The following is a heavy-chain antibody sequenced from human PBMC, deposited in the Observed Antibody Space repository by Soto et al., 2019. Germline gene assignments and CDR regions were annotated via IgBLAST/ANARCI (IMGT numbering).Heavy chain of an antibody. D-gene: IGHD4-4*01. J-gene: IGHJ4*02. V-gene: IGHV3-23*01. CDR2: ISGSGSTT. CDR3: VTRSRGLQSSPPRLDS. Sequence: EVQLLESGGGLVQPGGSLRLSCAASGLTFSGYGMSWVRQAPGTGLEWVSAISGSGSTTYYADSVKGRFTISRDDSKNILFLQMTSLKAEDTAVYYCVTRSRGLQSSPPRLDSWRQGTLGTVSS. CDR1: GLTFSGYG.